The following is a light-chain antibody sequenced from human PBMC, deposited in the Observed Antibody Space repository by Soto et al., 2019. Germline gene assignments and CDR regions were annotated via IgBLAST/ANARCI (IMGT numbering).Light chain of an antibody. CDR2: YVD. CDR1: SRDVGAYDY. J-gene: IGLJ1*01. CDR3: CSYADGSIYF. V-gene: IGLV2-14*03. Sequence: QSALTQPASVSGSPGQSSTISCTGTSRDVGAYDYVSWYLQYPDKAPQLLIYYVDHRPSGVSSRFSGSKSGNTASLTISGRQAEDEGDYYCCSYADGSIYFFGTGTKVTVL.